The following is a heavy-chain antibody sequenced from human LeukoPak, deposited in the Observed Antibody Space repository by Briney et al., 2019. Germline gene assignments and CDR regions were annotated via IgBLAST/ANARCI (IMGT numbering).Heavy chain of an antibody. CDR3: ARDRAYDFWSGYYNFDY. V-gene: IGHV3-30-3*01. CDR2: ISYDGSNK. CDR1: GFTFSSYA. Sequence: GGSLRLSCAASGFTFSSYAMHWVRQAPGKGLEWVAVISYDGSNKYYADSVKGRFTISRDNSKNTLYLQMNSLRAEDTAVYYCARDRAYDFWSGYYNFDYWGQGTLVTVSS. D-gene: IGHD3-3*01. J-gene: IGHJ4*02.